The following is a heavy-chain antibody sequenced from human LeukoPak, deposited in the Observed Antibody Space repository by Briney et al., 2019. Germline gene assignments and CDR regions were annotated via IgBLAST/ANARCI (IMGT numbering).Heavy chain of an antibody. Sequence: SVKVSCKASGGTFSSYAISWVRQAPGQGLEWMGRIIPILGIANYAQKLQGRVTMTTDTSTSTAYMELRSLRSDDTAVYYCARYCSGGSCYQGAFDIWGQGTMVTVSS. CDR1: GGTFSSYA. J-gene: IGHJ3*02. CDR3: ARYCSGGSCYQGAFDI. V-gene: IGHV1-69*04. D-gene: IGHD2-15*01. CDR2: IIPILGIA.